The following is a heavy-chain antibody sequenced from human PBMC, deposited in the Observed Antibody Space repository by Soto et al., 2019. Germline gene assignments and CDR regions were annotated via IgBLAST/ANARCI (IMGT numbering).Heavy chain of an antibody. CDR3: ARDQVAGTNFDY. D-gene: IGHD6-19*01. CDR1: GFTFSSCW. V-gene: IGHV3-21*01. J-gene: IGHJ4*02. CDR2: ISSSSSYI. Sequence: PGGSLRLSCAASGFTFSSCWMNWVRQAPGKGLEWVSSISSSSSYIYYADSVKGRFTISRDNAKNSLYLQMNSLRAEDTAVYYCARDQVAGTNFDYWGQGTLVTVSS.